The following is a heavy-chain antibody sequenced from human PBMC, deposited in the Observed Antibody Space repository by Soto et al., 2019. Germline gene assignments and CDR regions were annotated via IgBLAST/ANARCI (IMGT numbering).Heavy chain of an antibody. CDR2: IYYSGST. J-gene: IGHJ6*02. CDR1: GGSISSYY. D-gene: IGHD2-2*02. Sequence: SETLSLTCTVSGGSISSYYWSWIRQHPGKGLEWIGYIYYSGSTNYNPSLKSRVTISVDTSKNQFSLKLSSVTAADTAVYYCARLYRGYCSSTSCYTDYYYGMDVWGQGTTVTVSS. CDR3: ARLYRGYCSSTSCYTDYYYGMDV. V-gene: IGHV4-59*01.